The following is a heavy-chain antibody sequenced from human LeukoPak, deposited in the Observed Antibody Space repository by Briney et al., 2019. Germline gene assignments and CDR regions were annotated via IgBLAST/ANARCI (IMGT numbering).Heavy chain of an antibody. CDR3: ARRFTLVRGVSGTDAFDI. J-gene: IGHJ3*02. D-gene: IGHD3-10*01. Sequence: ASVKVSCKASGYTFTGYYMHWVRQAPGQGLEWMGWINPNSGDTNYAQEFQGRVTMTRDTSITTAYMELSSLRSEDTAVYYCARRFTLVRGVSGTDAFDIWGQGSMVTVSS. CDR2: INPNSGDT. V-gene: IGHV1-2*02. CDR1: GYTFTGYY.